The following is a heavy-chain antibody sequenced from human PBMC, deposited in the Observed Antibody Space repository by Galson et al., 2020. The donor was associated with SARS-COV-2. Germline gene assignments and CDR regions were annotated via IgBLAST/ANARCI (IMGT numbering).Heavy chain of an antibody. J-gene: IGHJ6*02. V-gene: IGHV3-30-3*01. CDR2: ISYDGSNK. Sequence: TGGSLRLSCAASGFTFSSYAMHWVRQAPGKGLEWVAVISYDGSNKYYADSVKGRFTISRDNSKNTLYLQMNSLRAEDTAVYYCAASDAPPDGMDVWGQGTTVTVSS. CDR1: GFTFSSYA. CDR3: AASDAPPDGMDV.